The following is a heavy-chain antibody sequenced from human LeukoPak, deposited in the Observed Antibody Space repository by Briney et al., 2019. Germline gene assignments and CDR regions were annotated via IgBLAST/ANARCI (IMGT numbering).Heavy chain of an antibody. CDR3: ARALSRYFDY. V-gene: IGHV6-1*01. CDR2: TYYRSKWYN. D-gene: IGHD5/OR15-5a*01. J-gene: IGHJ4*02. Sequence: SQTLSLTCAISGDSVSSNSATWNWSRQSPSRGLEWLGRTYYRSKWYNEYAPSVKGRIAFNPDTSKNQFSLQLNSVTPEDTAVYYCARALSRYFDYWGQGTLVAVSS. CDR1: GDSVSSNSAT.